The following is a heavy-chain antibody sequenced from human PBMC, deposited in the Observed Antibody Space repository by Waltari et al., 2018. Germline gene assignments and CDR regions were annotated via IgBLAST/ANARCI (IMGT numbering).Heavy chain of an antibody. CDR1: GRSIMSYY. Sequence: QVQLQESGPGLVKPSETLSLTCPVPGRSIMSYYWGWIRQPPGKGLEWIGYIYYSGSTNYNPSLKSRVTISVDTSKNQFSLKLSSVTAADTAVYYCARSGLSDFDYWGQGTLVTVSS. D-gene: IGHD3-10*01. CDR3: ARSGLSDFDY. V-gene: IGHV4-59*01. CDR2: IYYSGST. J-gene: IGHJ4*02.